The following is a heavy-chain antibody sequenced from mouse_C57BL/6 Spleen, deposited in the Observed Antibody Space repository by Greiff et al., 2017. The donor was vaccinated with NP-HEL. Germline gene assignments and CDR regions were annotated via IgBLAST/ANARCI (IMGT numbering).Heavy chain of an antibody. V-gene: IGHV1-52*01. CDR2: IDPSDSET. J-gene: IGHJ4*01. CDR3: AREGYAAMDC. CDR1: GYTFTSYW. Sequence: QVQLQQPGAELVRPGSSVKLSCKASGYTFTSYWMHWVKQRPIQGLEWIGNIDPSDSETHYNQKFKDKATLTVDKSSSTAYMQLSSLTSEDSAVSYCAREGYAAMDCWGQGTSVTVSS.